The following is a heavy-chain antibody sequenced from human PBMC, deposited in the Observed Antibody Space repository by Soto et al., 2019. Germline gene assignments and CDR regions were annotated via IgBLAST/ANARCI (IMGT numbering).Heavy chain of an antibody. V-gene: IGHV1-69*04. CDR1: GGTFSSYT. CDR2: IIPILGIA. J-gene: IGHJ6*02. CDR3: ARDTPGSGYEIIYYYGMDV. D-gene: IGHD5-12*01. Sequence: ASVKVSCKASGGTFSSYTISWVRQAPGQGLEWMGRIIPILGIANYAQKFQGRVTITADKSTSTAYMELSSLRSEDTAVYYCARDTPGSGYEIIYYYGMDVWGQGTTVTVSS.